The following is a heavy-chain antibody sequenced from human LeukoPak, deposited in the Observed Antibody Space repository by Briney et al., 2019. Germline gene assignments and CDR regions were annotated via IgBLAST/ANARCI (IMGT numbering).Heavy chain of an antibody. Sequence: ASVKVSCKASGYTVTGYYMHWVRQAPGQGLEWMGGINPNSGVTNYAQKFQGRVTMTRDTSISTAYMELSRLTSDDTAVYYCARGYYYGSGERDAFDIWGQGTMVTVSS. J-gene: IGHJ3*02. CDR2: INPNSGVT. D-gene: IGHD3-10*01. CDR1: GYTVTGYY. V-gene: IGHV1-2*02. CDR3: ARGYYYGSGERDAFDI.